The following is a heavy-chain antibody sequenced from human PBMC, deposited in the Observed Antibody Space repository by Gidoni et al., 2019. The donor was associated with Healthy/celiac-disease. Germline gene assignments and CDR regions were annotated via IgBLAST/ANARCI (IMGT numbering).Heavy chain of an antibody. D-gene: IGHD2-21*02. V-gene: IGHV1-69*04. CDR2: IIPILGIA. CDR1: GGTFSSYA. J-gene: IGHJ6*02. CDR3: ARPATAITVARGGTNGMDV. Sequence: QVQLVQSGAEVKKPGSSVKVSCKASGGTFSSYANSWVRQAPGQGLEWMGRIIPILGIANYAQKFQGRVTITADKSTSTAYMELSSLRSEDTAVYYCARPATAITVARGGTNGMDVWGQGTTVTVSS.